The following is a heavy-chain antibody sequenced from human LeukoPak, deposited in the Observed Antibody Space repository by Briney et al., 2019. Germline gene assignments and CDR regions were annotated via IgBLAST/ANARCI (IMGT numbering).Heavy chain of an antibody. CDR1: GYTFTRYY. Sequence: ASVKVSCKASGYTFTRYYIHWVRQAPGQGLEWMGMINPSGGSTSHARKFQGRVTMTRDMSTSTVFMELSSLRSEDTSFYYCARRKQYSGSPGFDYWGQGTLVTVSS. D-gene: IGHD6-6*01. V-gene: IGHV1-46*01. J-gene: IGHJ4*02. CDR2: INPSGGST. CDR3: ARRKQYSGSPGFDY.